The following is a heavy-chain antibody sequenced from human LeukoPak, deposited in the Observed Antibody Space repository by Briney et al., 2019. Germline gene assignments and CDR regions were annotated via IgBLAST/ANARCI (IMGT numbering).Heavy chain of an antibody. J-gene: IGHJ4*02. CDR2: IYYSGST. CDR1: GGSISSSSYY. Sequence: PSETLSLTCTVSGGSISSSSYYWGWIRQPPGKGLEWMGSIYYSGSTYYNPSLKSRVTISVYTSKNQCSLKLSSVTAADTAVYYCARRGIAARPDYWGQGTLVTVSS. V-gene: IGHV4-39*01. CDR3: ARRGIAARPDY. D-gene: IGHD6-6*01.